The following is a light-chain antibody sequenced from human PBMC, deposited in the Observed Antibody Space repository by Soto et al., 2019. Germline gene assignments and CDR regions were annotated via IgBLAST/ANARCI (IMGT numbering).Light chain of an antibody. CDR3: SSYTSSSTYV. Sequence: QSALTQPASVSGSPGQSITISCTGTSSDVGYYNYVSWYQQHPGKAPKLMIYDVRNRPSGVSNRFSGSKSGNTASLTISGLQAEGEADYYCSSYTSSSTYVFGTGTKLTVL. V-gene: IGLV2-14*03. J-gene: IGLJ1*01. CDR2: DVR. CDR1: SSDVGYYNY.